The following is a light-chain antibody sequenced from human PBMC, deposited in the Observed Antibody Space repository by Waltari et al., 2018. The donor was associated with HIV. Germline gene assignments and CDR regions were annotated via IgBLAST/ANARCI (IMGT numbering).Light chain of an antibody. V-gene: IGKV1-39*01. CDR2: AAS. CDR3: QQSYTTPFT. Sequence: DIQMTQSPSSLSASVGDRVTITCRASQTISRFLNWDQQKQGEAPKLLIYAASSLQSGVPSRFSGSGSGTDFTLTISSLQPADFATYYCQQSYTTPFTFGPGTTVDIK. J-gene: IGKJ3*01. CDR1: QTISRF.